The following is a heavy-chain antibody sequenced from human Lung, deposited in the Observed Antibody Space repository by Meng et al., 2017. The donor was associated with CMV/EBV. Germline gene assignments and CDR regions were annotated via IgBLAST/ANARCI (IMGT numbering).Heavy chain of an antibody. J-gene: IGHJ6*02. CDR3: ARDLKGTTVTATGLYGMDV. V-gene: IGHV1-2*02. CDR1: GYTFTGYY. D-gene: IGHD4-11*01. Sequence: ASVKVSXKASGYTFTGYYILWVRQAPGQGLEWMGWMNPDRGAVKYVQKFQGRVTMTRDSSISTAYMELSRLRSDDTAVYYCARDLKGTTVTATGLYGMDVWGQGTTVTVSS. CDR2: MNPDRGAV.